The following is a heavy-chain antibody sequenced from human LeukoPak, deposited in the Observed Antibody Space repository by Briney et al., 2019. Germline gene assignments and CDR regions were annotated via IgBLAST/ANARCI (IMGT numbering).Heavy chain of an antibody. CDR1: GSIIGFY. V-gene: IGHV4-59*08. D-gene: IGHD2-15*01. Sequence: SETLSLTCTVSGSIIGFYWSWIRQSPGRGLEWIGYIYYTGSTSYNPALKSRVTISLDTSKSHFSLRLSSVTAADTAVYYCARYCSGGSCSSRNGFDIWGQGTMVTVSS. CDR3: ARYCSGGSCSSRNGFDI. J-gene: IGHJ3*02. CDR2: IYYTGST.